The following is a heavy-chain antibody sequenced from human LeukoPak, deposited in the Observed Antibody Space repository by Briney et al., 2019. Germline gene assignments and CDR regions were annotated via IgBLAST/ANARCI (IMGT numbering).Heavy chain of an antibody. D-gene: IGHD3-22*01. CDR2: IYYSGST. Sequence: KPSETLSLTCTVSGGSISSSSYYWCWIRQPPGKGLEWIGSIYYSGSTYYNPSLKSRVTISVDTSKNQFSLKLSSVTAADTAVYYCARFYYDSSGYYYVAYWGQGTLVTVSS. CDR3: ARFYYDSSGYYYVAY. V-gene: IGHV4-39*01. CDR1: GGSISSSSYY. J-gene: IGHJ4*02.